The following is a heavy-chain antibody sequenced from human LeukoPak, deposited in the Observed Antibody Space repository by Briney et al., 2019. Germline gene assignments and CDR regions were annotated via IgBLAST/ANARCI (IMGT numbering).Heavy chain of an antibody. Sequence: GGSLRLSCSASGFTFSSYAMHWVRQAPGKGLEYVSAISSNGGSTYYADSVKGRFTISRDNSKNTLYLQMSSLRAEDTAVYYCVKGGVSRIVVVPAAPFDYWGQGTLVTVSS. CDR1: GFTFSSYA. CDR2: ISSNGGST. CDR3: VKGGVSRIVVVPAAPFDY. D-gene: IGHD2-2*01. V-gene: IGHV3-64D*06. J-gene: IGHJ4*02.